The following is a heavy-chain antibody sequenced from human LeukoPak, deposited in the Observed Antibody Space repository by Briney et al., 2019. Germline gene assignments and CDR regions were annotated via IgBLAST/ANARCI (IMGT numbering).Heavy chain of an antibody. CDR1: GYTFTGYY. V-gene: IGHV1-2*02. D-gene: IGHD3-3*01. CDR2: INPNSGGT. Sequence: ASVKVSCKASGYTFTGYYMHWVRQAPGQGLEWMGWINPNSGGTNYAQKFQGRVTMTRDTSISTAYMELSRLRFDDTAVYYCARVESGTYYDFWSGYSPAVFDIWGQGTMVTVSS. J-gene: IGHJ3*02. CDR3: ARVESGTYYDFWSGYSPAVFDI.